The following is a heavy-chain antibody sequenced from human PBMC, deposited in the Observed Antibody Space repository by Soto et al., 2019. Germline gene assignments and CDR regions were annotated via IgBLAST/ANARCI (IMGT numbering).Heavy chain of an antibody. CDR1: GGSISSGDYY. CDR3: ARVTRRTIFGVVITDWFDP. D-gene: IGHD3-3*01. V-gene: IGHV4-30-4*01. Sequence: PSETLSLTCTVSGGSISSGDYYWSWIRQPPGKGLEWIGYTYYSGSTYYNPSLKSRVTISVDTSKNQFSLKLSSVTAADTAVYYCARVTRRTIFGVVITDWFDPWGQGTLVTVSS. J-gene: IGHJ5*02. CDR2: TYYSGST.